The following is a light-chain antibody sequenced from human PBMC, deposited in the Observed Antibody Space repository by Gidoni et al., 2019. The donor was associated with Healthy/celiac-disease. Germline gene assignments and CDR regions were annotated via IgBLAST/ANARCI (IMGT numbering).Light chain of an antibody. J-gene: IGKJ3*01. CDR3: QQYYSYPPT. CDR2: AAS. Sequence: AIRMTQSPSSFSASTGDRVTITCRSSQGISSYLAWYQQKPGKAPKLLIYAASTLQSGVPSTFSCSGSGTDFTLTISCLQSEDFATYYCQQYYSYPPTFGPGTKVDIK. V-gene: IGKV1-8*01. CDR1: QGISSY.